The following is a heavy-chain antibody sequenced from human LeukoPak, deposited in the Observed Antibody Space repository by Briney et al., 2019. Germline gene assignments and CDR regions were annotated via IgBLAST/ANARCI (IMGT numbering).Heavy chain of an antibody. CDR2: IYYSGST. V-gene: IGHV4-30-4*08. CDR1: GGSISSSSYY. J-gene: IGHJ6*02. CDR3: ARAPIISGYSYGWGAYGMDV. D-gene: IGHD5-18*01. Sequence: PSETLSLTCTVSGGSISSSSYYWGWIRQPPGKGLEWIGYIYYSGSTYYNPSLKSRVTISVDTSKNQFSLKLSSVTAADTAVYYCARAPIISGYSYGWGAYGMDVWGQGTTVTVSS.